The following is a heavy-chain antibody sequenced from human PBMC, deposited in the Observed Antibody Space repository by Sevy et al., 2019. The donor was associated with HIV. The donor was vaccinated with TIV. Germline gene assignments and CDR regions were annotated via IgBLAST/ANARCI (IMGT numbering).Heavy chain of an antibody. CDR3: ARESRWFFFRFDY. Sequence: KQSQTLSLTCAISGDSVSTYSAAWNWIRQSPSRGLEWLGRTYYKSKWYNDFALSVKSRISINPDTPKNQISLQLNSVTPEDTAVYYCARESRWFFFRFDYWGQGTLVTVSS. CDR2: TYYKSKWYN. CDR1: GDSVSTYSAA. V-gene: IGHV6-1*01. J-gene: IGHJ4*02. D-gene: IGHD3-10*01.